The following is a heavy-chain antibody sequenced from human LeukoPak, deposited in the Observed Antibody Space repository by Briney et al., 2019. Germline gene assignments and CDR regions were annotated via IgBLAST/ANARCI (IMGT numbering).Heavy chain of an antibody. J-gene: IGHJ4*02. CDR3: ARHAVTTRGYYFDY. Sequence: PSETLSLTCTVSGGSISSSSYYWSWIRQPPGKGLEWIGYIYYSGSTNYNPSLKSRVTISVDTSKNQFSLKLSSVTAADTAVYYCARHAVTTRGYYFDYWGQGTLVTVSS. CDR2: IYYSGST. CDR1: GGSISSSSYY. V-gene: IGHV4-61*05. D-gene: IGHD4-17*01.